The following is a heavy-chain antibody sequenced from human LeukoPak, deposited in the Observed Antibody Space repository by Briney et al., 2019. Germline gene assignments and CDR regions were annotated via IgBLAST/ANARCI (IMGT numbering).Heavy chain of an antibody. Sequence: GGSLRLSCAASGFTFDDYAMHWVRQAPGKGLEWVPVISWNSGSISYADSVKGRFTISRDNAKNSLYLQMNSLRAEDTALYYCAKDRKTTVTNWFDPWGQGNLVTVSS. V-gene: IGHV3-9*01. CDR2: ISWNSGSI. CDR3: AKDRKTTVTNWFDP. CDR1: GFTFDDYA. D-gene: IGHD4-17*01. J-gene: IGHJ5*02.